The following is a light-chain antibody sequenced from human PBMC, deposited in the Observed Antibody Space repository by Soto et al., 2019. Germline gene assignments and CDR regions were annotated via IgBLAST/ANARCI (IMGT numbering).Light chain of an antibody. CDR3: SSYAGSNNFV. V-gene: IGLV2-8*01. CDR2: EVT. CDR1: SSDVGGHDY. Sequence: QSVLTQPPSASGSPGQSVTISCTGTSSDVGGHDYVSWYQQHPGKAPKLMIYEVTKRPSGVPDRFSGSKSGNTASLTVSGLQVEDEADYYCSSYAGSNNFVFGTGTKLTVL. J-gene: IGLJ1*01.